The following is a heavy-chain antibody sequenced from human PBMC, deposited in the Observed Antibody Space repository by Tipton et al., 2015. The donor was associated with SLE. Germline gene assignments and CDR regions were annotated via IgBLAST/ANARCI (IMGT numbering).Heavy chain of an antibody. CDR3: ASGDYYFGSGSYFSDKYSYSMDV. D-gene: IGHD3-10*01. Sequence: TLSLTCTVSGGSTSSSSYYWGWIRQSPGKGLEWIGNIYYSGLIYYNPSLKSRVTISVDTPKNQFSLKLRSVTAADTAVYYCASGDYYFGSGSYFSDKYSYSMDVWGPGTTVTVSS. J-gene: IGHJ6*02. CDR1: GGSTSSSSYY. CDR2: IYYSGLI. V-gene: IGHV4-39*07.